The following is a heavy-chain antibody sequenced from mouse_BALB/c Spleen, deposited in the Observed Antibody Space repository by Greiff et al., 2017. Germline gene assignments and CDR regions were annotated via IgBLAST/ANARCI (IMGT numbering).Heavy chain of an antibody. Sequence: EVKLEESGGGLVKPGGSLKLSCAASGFTFSSYAMSWVRQTPEKRLEWVASISSGGSTYYPDSVKGRFTISRDNARNILYLQMSSLRSEDTAMYYCARGLYGNFFYFDYWGQGTTLTVSS. V-gene: IGHV5-6-5*01. CDR3: ARGLYGNFFYFDY. CDR2: ISSGGST. D-gene: IGHD2-1*01. CDR1: GFTFSSYA. J-gene: IGHJ2*01.